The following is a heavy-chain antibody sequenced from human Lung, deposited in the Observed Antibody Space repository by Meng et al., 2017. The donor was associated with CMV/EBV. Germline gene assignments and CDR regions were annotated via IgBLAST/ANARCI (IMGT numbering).Heavy chain of an antibody. CDR1: ENRFTTNW. CDR2: IYPGDTET. CDR3: ARRYLESFDI. J-gene: IGHJ2*01. Sequence: KGAENRFTTNWIAWVRQMPGEGLEWIGIIYPGDTETRYNPSYQSQVTMSADKSINAAYLQWSSLKASDTAMYYCARRYLESFDIWGRGTLVTVSS. D-gene: IGHD5-18*01. V-gene: IGHV5-51*01.